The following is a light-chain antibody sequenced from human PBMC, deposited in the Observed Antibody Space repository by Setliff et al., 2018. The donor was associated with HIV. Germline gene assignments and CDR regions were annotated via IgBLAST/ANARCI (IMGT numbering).Light chain of an antibody. J-gene: IGLJ1*01. CDR3: GAWDNSLSVYV. Sequence: QSVLTQPPSVSAAPGQKVTISCSGSSSNIANDYVSWFQQVPGTAPKLLIYENNKRPSGTPERVSASKSGTSATLGITGLQTGDEADYYCGAWDNSLSVYVFGTGTRSPS. V-gene: IGLV1-51*02. CDR2: ENN. CDR1: SSNIANDY.